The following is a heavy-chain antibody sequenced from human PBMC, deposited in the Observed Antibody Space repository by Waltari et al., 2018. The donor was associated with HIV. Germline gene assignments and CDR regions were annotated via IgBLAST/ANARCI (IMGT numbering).Heavy chain of an antibody. CDR2: IHHRGTT. CDR3: AREIQTPGYSNGWYYFDY. V-gene: IGHV4-38-2*02. J-gene: IGHJ4*02. D-gene: IGHD6-19*01. CDR1: DYSISRGYH. Sequence: VQLQESGPGLVKPSATLSLTCAVSDYSISRGYHWGGLRQPPGKGLEWIGSIHHRGTTYYNPSLRSRVTKSVDTSKNLFSLKLTSVTAADTAIYYCAREIQTPGYSNGWYYFDYWGQGTLVTVSS.